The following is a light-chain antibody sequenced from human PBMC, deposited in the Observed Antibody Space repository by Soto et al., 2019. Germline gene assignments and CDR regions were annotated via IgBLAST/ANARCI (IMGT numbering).Light chain of an antibody. CDR1: QTISSW. V-gene: IGKV1-5*01. Sequence: DIQMTQSPSTLSGSVGDRVTITCRASQTISSWLAWYQQKPGKAPKLLIYDASSLESGVPSRFSGSGSGADFTLTISRLEPEDFAVYYCQQYTTSPFTFGPGTKVDIK. CDR2: DAS. CDR3: QQYTTSPFT. J-gene: IGKJ3*01.